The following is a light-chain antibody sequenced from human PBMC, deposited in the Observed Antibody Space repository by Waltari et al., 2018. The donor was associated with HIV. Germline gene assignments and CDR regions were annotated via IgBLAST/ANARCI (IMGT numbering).Light chain of an antibody. J-gene: IGLJ2*01. CDR3: AAWDDSLNGPV. Sequence: QSVLPQPPSASGTPGQRVPISCYGRSSNIGSNTVNWYQQLPGTAPKPLIYSNNQRPSGVPDRFSGSKSGTSASLAISGLQSEDEADYYCAAWDDSLNGPVFGGGTKLTVL. V-gene: IGLV1-44*01. CDR2: SNN. CDR1: SSNIGSNT.